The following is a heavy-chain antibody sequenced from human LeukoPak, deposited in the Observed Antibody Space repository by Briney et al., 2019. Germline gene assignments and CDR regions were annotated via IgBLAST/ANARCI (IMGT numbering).Heavy chain of an antibody. CDR1: GFTFDDYA. Sequence: SLRLSCAASGFTFDDYAMHWVRQAPGKGLEWGSGINWNSGNIGYADSVKGRFTISRDNAKKSLYLQMNSLRTEDTALYYCAKDTSRYYYGMAVWGQGTTVTVSS. V-gene: IGHV3-9*01. J-gene: IGHJ6*02. CDR2: INWNSGNI. CDR3: AKDTSRYYYGMAV.